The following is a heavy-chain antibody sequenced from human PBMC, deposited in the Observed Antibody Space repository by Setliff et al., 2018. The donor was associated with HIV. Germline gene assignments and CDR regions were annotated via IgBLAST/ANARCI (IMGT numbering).Heavy chain of an antibody. CDR1: GVSISSGPYY. V-gene: IGHV4-39*07. J-gene: IGHJ4*02. D-gene: IGHD5-12*01. Sequence: PSETLSLTCAVSGVSISSGPYYWGWIRQPPGKGLEWIGSVHYSGSAYHNPSLNSRATTSIDTPKSQFSLNVNSLTAADTAVYFCARWGDGYNSYDFWGQGTLVTVSS. CDR2: VHYSGSA. CDR3: ARWGDGYNSYDF.